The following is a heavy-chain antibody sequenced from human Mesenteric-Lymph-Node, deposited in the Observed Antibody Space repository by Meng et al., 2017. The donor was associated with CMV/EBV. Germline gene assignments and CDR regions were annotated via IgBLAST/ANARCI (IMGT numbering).Heavy chain of an antibody. Sequence: GESLKISCAASGFTFSSYSMSWVRQAPGKGLEWVSYISSSSTIYYADSVKGRFTISRDNAKNSLYLQMNSLRVEDTAVYYCAGRYCSDGKCRLFALDFWGQGTMVTVSS. CDR1: GFTFSSYS. D-gene: IGHD2-15*01. CDR3: AGRYCSDGKCRLFALDF. CDR2: ISSSSTI. V-gene: IGHV3-48*04. J-gene: IGHJ3*01.